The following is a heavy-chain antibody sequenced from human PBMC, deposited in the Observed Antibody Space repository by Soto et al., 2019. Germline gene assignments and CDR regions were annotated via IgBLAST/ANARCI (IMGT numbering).Heavy chain of an antibody. Sequence: GGSLRLSCAASGFTFSSYAMSWVRQAPGKGLEWVSGISGSGDSTYYADSVKGRFTISRDNSKNTLYLQMNSLRAEDTAVYYCSIGYSYAPLEPGGQGTLVTVSS. CDR1: GFTFSSYA. CDR2: ISGSGDST. D-gene: IGHD5-18*01. J-gene: IGHJ5*02. CDR3: SIGYSYAPLEP. V-gene: IGHV3-23*01.